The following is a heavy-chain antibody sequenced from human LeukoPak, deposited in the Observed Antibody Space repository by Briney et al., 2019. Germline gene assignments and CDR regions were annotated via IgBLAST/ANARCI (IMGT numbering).Heavy chain of an antibody. CDR1: GYTFTNYG. CDR2: INTGNGNT. Sequence: ASEKVSCKTSGYTFTNYGMHWVRQAPRQSPEWMGWINTGNGNTKSSQKFQDRVTLTRDTSASTGYMELNSLSSEDTAVYYCARVPLHDDSRHYYPHWGQGTPVTVSS. J-gene: IGHJ1*01. V-gene: IGHV1-3*04. D-gene: IGHD3-22*01. CDR3: ARVPLHDDSRHYYPH.